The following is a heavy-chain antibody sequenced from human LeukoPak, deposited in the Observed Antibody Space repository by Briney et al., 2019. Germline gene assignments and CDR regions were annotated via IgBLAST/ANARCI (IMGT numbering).Heavy chain of an antibody. V-gene: IGHV4-59*08. Sequence: SETLSLTCTVSGGSISSYYWSWLRQPPGKGLEWIGYIYYSGSTNYNPSLKSRVTISVDTSKNQFSLKLSSVTAADTAVYYCASLGGSYGYWGQGTLVTVSS. J-gene: IGHJ4*02. CDR2: IYYSGST. D-gene: IGHD5-18*01. CDR1: GGSISSYY. CDR3: ASLGGSYGY.